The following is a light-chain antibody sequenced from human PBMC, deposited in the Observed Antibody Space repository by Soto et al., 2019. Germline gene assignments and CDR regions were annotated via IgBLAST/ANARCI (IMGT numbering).Light chain of an antibody. V-gene: IGLV2-14*01. CDR3: SSYTSSSTGV. CDR1: SSDVGGYKY. Sequence: QSVLTQPASVSGSPGQSITISCTGTSSDVGGYKYVSWYQQHPGKAPNLMIYEVSNRSSGVSNRFSGSKSGNTASLTISGLQAEDEAEYYCSSYTSSSTGVFGGGTKLTVL. CDR2: EVS. J-gene: IGLJ3*02.